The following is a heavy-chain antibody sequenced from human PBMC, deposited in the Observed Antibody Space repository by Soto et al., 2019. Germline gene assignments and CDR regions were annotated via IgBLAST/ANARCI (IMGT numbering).Heavy chain of an antibody. CDR2: TYYRSKWYN. V-gene: IGHV6-1*01. J-gene: IGHJ6*02. CDR3: ARVLIRVRIAAAGPPVHYYYGMDV. CDR1: GDSVSSNSAA. Sequence: PSQTLSLTCAISGDSVSSNSAAWNWIRQSPSRGLEWLGRTYYRSKWYNDYAVSVKSRITINPDTSKNQFSLQLNSVTPEDTAVYYCARVLIRVRIAAAGPPVHYYYGMDVWGQGTTVTVSS. D-gene: IGHD6-13*01.